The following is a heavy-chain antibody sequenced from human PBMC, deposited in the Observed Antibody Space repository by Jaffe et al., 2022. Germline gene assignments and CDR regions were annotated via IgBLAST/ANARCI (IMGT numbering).Heavy chain of an antibody. Sequence: QVQLQESGPGLVKPSETLSLTCAVSGYSISSGYYWGWIRQPPGKGLEWIGSIYHSGSTYYNPSLKSRVTISVDTSKNQFSLKLSSVTAADTAVYYCARVLSSGSYPWEWFDPWGQGTLVTVSS. CDR2: IYHSGST. V-gene: IGHV4-38-2*01. CDR3: ARVLSSGSYPWEWFDP. D-gene: IGHD3-10*01. J-gene: IGHJ5*02. CDR1: GYSISSGYY.